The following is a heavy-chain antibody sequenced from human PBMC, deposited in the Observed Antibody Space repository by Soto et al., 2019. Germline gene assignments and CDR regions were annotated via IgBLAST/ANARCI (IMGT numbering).Heavy chain of an antibody. J-gene: IGHJ3*02. CDR1: GYTFTSYG. CDR2: ISAYNGNT. D-gene: IGHD4-17*01. CDR3: ARDDYANARAFDI. V-gene: IGHV1-18*01. Sequence: ASVKVSCKASGYTFTSYGISWVRQAPGQGLEWMGWISAYNGNTNYAQKLQGRVTISRDNSKNTLYLQMNSLRAEDTAVYYCARDDYANARAFDIWGQGTMVTVSS.